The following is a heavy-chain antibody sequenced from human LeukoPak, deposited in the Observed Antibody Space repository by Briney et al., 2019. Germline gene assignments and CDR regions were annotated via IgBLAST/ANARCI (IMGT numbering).Heavy chain of an antibody. CDR3: ARAVQAGPKAYYYYYMDV. D-gene: IGHD2-2*01. Sequence: KPGRSLRLSCAASGFTFSSDSMNWVRQAPGKGLGWGSSMSSSISYRSYADSVKGRFTIYRDKAKNSLYLQMNSLTAEDTAVYYCARAVQAGPKAYYYYYMDVWGKGTTVTVSS. J-gene: IGHJ6*03. CDR1: GFTFSSDS. CDR2: MSSSISYR. V-gene: IGHV3-21*01.